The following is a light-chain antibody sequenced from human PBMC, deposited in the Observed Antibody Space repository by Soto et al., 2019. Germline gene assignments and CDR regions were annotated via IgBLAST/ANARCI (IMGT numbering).Light chain of an antibody. CDR3: SSNAGSYTHV. V-gene: IGLV2-8*01. CDR1: SSYVGGYNY. J-gene: IGLJ1*01. Sequence: QSALTQPPSASGSPGQSVAISCTGTSSYVGGYNYVSWYQQHPGKAPKLMIYEVNKRPSGVPDRFSGSKSGNTASLTVSGIQAEFDADYDCSSNAGSYTHVFVTCTKGT. CDR2: EVN.